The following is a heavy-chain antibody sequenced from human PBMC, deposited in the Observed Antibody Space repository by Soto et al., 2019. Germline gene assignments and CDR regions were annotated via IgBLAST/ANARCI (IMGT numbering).Heavy chain of an antibody. D-gene: IGHD3-9*01. CDR2: IIPIFGTA. V-gene: IGHV1-69*13. CDR3: ARDTERYFDWFDP. CDR1: GGTFSSYA. Sequence: ASVKVSCKASGGTFSSYAISWVRQAPGQGLEWMGGIIPIFGTANYAQKFQGRVTITADESTSTAYMELSSLRSEDTAVYYCARDTERYFDWFDPWGQGTLVTVSS. J-gene: IGHJ5*02.